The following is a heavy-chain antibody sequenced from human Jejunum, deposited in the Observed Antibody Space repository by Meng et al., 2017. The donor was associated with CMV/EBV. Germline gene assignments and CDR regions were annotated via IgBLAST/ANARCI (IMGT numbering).Heavy chain of an antibody. CDR3: AHRRSYGFEFDY. CDR1: GCSLGASGVG. D-gene: IGHD5-18*01. V-gene: IGHV2-5*01. J-gene: IGHJ4*02. CDR2: IYWNDDK. Sequence: FSGCSLGASGVGVGWIRQPPGKALEWLALIYWNDDKRYSPSLKSRLTITKDASKNQVVLTMTNMDPVDTATYHCAHRRSYGFEFDYWGQGTLVTVSS.